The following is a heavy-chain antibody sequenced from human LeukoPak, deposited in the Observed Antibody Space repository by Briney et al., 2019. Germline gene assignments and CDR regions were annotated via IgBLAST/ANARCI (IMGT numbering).Heavy chain of an antibody. CDR2: ISSSGSNI. J-gene: IGHJ4*02. Sequence: GGSLRLSCAASGFTFSDYYMSWIRQAPGKGLEWDSYISSSGSNIYYADSVKGRFTISRDNSKNTLYLQMNSLRAEDTAVYYCAKASWHYDFWSAPREGYFDYWGQGTLVTVSS. CDR3: AKASWHYDFWSAPREGYFDY. D-gene: IGHD3-3*01. CDR1: GFTFSDYY. V-gene: IGHV3-11*01.